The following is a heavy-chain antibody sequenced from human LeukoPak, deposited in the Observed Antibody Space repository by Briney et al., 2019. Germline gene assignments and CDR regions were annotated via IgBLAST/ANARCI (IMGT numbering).Heavy chain of an antibody. CDR3: AREGAGYCTNGVCSYYYYMDV. CDR2: INPNSGGT. V-gene: IGHV1-2*02. Sequence: ASVKVSCTASGYTFTGYYMHWVRQAPGQGLEWMGWINPNSGGTNYAQKFQGRVTMTRDTSISTAYMELSRLRSDDTAVYYCAREGAGYCTNGVCSYYYYMDVWGKGTTVTVSS. CDR1: GYTFTGYY. J-gene: IGHJ6*03. D-gene: IGHD2-8*01.